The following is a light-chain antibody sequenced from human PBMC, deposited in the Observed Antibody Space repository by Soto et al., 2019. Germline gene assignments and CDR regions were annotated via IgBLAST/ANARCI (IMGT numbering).Light chain of an antibody. Sequence: EIVLPKSLGTLSLSPGASASLSWRGSQPVHNAYLAWYQQKSVQAHRLLIFGASSRATGIPDRFSGRGSGTDFTLTISRLEPEEFAVYCCKKYGSSPITVGKGTRLEIK. V-gene: IGKV3-20*01. J-gene: IGKJ5*01. CDR1: QPVHNAY. CDR3: KKYGSSPIT. CDR2: GAS.